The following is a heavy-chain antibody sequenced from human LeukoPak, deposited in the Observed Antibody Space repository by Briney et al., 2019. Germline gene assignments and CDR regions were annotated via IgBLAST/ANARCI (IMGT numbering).Heavy chain of an antibody. D-gene: IGHD3-10*01. CDR2: IYTSGST. CDR1: GGSISSGSYY. J-gene: IGHJ6*03. Sequence: TLSLTCTVSGGSISSGSYYWSWIRQPARKGLEWIGRIYTSGSTNYNPSLKSRVTISVDTSKNQFSLKLSSVTAADTAVYYCARGSGSYYMDVWGKGTTVTVSS. V-gene: IGHV4-61*02. CDR3: ARGSGSYYMDV.